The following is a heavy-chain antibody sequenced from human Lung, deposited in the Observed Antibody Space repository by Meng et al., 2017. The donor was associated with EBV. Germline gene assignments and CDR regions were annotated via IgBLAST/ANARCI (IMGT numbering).Heavy chain of an antibody. V-gene: IGHV6-1*01. CDR2: TYYKSKWYN. CDR1: GDRVSSSSAA. Sequence: QVQLQQSGPGPVKPSQTLSLTCVISGDRVSSSSAAWTWIRQSPSRGLEWLGRTYYKSKWYNDYAVFVKSRITINPDTSKNQFSLQLNSVTPEDTAVYYCARGATSVFDLWGRGTLVTVSS. J-gene: IGHJ2*01. CDR3: ARGATSVFDL.